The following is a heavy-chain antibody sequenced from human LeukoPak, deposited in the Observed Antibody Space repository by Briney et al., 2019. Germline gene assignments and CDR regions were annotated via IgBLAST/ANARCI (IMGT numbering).Heavy chain of an antibody. J-gene: IGHJ4*02. D-gene: IGHD3-16*01. CDR3: ARDGVSGIPDY. CDR1: GGSISSYY. Sequence: PSETLSLTCTVSGGSISSYYWSWLRQPPGKGLEWIGYIYYSGSTNYNPSLKSRVTISIDTSKNQFSLKLSSVTAADTAVYYCARDGVSGIPDYWGQGTLVTVSS. CDR2: IYYSGST. V-gene: IGHV4-59*01.